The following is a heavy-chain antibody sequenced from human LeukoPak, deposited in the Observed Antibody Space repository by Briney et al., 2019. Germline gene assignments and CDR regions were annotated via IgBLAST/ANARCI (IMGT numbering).Heavy chain of an antibody. CDR2: ISGSGGST. J-gene: IGHJ4*02. V-gene: IGHV3-23*01. CDR3: ATTKYDILTGYYSNYYFDY. D-gene: IGHD3-9*01. Sequence: GGSLRLSCAASGFTFSSYAMSWVRQAPGKGLEWVSAISGSGGSTYYADSVKGRFTISRDNSKNTLYLQMNSLRAEGTAVYYCATTKYDILTGYYSNYYFDYWGQGTLVTVSS. CDR1: GFTFSSYA.